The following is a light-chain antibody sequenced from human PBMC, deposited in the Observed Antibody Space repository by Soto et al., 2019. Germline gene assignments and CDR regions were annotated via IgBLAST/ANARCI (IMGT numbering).Light chain of an antibody. V-gene: IGKV3-20*01. J-gene: IGKJ2*01. CDR3: QQYGSSPMYT. CDR1: QSVSSTY. CDR2: GPS. Sequence: EIVLTQSPGTLSLSPGERATLSCRASQSVSSTYLAWYQQKPGQAPRLLIYGPSSRATVIPDRFSASGSGTDFTLTISRVAPEDVAVYYCQQYGSSPMYTFGQGTKLEMK.